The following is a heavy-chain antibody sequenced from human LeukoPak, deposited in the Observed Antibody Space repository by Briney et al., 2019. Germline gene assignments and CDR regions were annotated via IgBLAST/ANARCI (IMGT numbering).Heavy chain of an antibody. CDR2: IYYSGST. CDR1: GGSISSSSYY. V-gene: IGHV4-39*01. Sequence: NPSETLSLTCTVSGGSISSSSYYWGWIRQPPGKELEWIGSIYYSGSTYYNPSLKSRVTISVDTSKNQFSLKLSSVTAADTAVYYCARRIAANWFDPWGQGTLVTVSS. J-gene: IGHJ5*02. CDR3: ARRIAANWFDP. D-gene: IGHD6-13*01.